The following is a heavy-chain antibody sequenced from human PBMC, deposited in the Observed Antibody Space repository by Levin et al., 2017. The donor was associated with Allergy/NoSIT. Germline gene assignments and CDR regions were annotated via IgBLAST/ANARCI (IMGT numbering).Heavy chain of an antibody. CDR3: TRLANGIPADN. CDR1: GGSVSDGLYH. D-gene: IGHD1-1*01. Sequence: SETLSLTCSVSGGSVSDGLYHWGWIRQPPGKGLEWIASAYYLGNTYYNPSLKSRVTISVDTSKNQFSLKVTSVTAADTAVYYCTRLANGIPADNWGQGTLVTVSS. V-gene: IGHV4-39*01. J-gene: IGHJ4*02. CDR2: AYYLGNT.